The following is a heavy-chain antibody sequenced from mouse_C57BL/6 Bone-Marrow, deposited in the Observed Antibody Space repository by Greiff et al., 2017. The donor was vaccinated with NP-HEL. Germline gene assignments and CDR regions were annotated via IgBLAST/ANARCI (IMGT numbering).Heavy chain of an antibody. J-gene: IGHJ4*01. CDR3: ARRVRYYGTDY. CDR1: GYAFSSSW. Sequence: QVQLKQSGPELVKPGASVKISCKASGYAFSSSWMNWVKQRPGKGLEWIGRIYPGDGDTNYNGKFKGKATLTADKSSSTAYMQLSSLTSEDSAVYFCARRVRYYGTDYWGQGTSVTVSS. CDR2: IYPGDGDT. V-gene: IGHV1-82*01.